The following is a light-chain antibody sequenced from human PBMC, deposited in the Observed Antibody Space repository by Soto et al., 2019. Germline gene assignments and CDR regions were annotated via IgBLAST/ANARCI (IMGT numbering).Light chain of an antibody. CDR1: QSVSRSY. CDR2: GAS. V-gene: IGKV3-20*01. CDR3: QQYGSSPRT. J-gene: IGKJ1*01. Sequence: LTISLGAVSLPTRERATLSCRASQSVSRSYLAWDQRKPGQXXRLVIYGASSMSTGXPDWYSGSGCGTDFALSISRLEHEDLAVYYCQQYGSSPRTFGQGTKVDIK.